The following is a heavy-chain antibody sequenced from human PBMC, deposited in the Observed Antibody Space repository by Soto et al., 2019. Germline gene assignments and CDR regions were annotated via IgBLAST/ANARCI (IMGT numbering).Heavy chain of an antibody. CDR2: ISGSGGST. J-gene: IGHJ4*02. CDR3: AKEPGQLLTIFGAKVTYYFDY. Sequence: GGSLRLSCAASGFTFSSYAMSWVRQAPGKGLEWVSAISGSGGSTYYADSVKGRFTISRDNSKNTLYLQMNSLRAEDTAVYYCAKEPGQLLTIFGAKVTYYFDYWGQGTLVTVSS. D-gene: IGHD3-3*01. V-gene: IGHV3-23*01. CDR1: GFTFSSYA.